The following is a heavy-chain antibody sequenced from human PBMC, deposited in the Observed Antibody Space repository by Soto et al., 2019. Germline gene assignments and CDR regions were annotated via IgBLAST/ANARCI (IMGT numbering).Heavy chain of an antibody. CDR2: TAYTTHS. CDR1: AGSVTSYY. V-gene: IGHV4-59*02. J-gene: IGHJ5*02. CDR3: ASDMHAGFTHYFDP. D-gene: IGHD1-26*01. Sequence: SETLSLTCFVSAGSVTSYYCSWVRQFPVRVLEWISYTAYTTHSNSNPAPQSRVTISLDQSTNHLSLKLPSMPAADTAVYYCASDMHAGFTHYFDPWGQGTLVTVS.